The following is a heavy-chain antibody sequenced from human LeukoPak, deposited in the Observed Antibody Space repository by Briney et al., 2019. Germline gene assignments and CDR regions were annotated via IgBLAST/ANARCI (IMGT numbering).Heavy chain of an antibody. Sequence: SQTLSLTCAVSGGSISSGGYSWSWIRQPPGKGLEWIGYIYHSGSTYYNPSLKSRVTISVDRSKNQFSLELSSVTAADTAVYYCAREWRLNSGYCSGGSCYSRGMDVWGQGTTVTVSS. V-gene: IGHV4-30-2*01. J-gene: IGHJ6*02. D-gene: IGHD2-15*01. CDR1: GGSISSGGYS. CDR2: IYHSGST. CDR3: AREWRLNSGYCSGGSCYSRGMDV.